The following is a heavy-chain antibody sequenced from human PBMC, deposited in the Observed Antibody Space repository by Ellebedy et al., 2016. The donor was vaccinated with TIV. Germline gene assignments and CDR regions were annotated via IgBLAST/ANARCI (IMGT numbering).Heavy chain of an antibody. CDR3: ARVEWSLLVAFDI. CDR1: GGSIGSYY. Sequence: MPSETLSLTCTVSGGSIGSYYWSWIRQPPGKGLEWIGYIYYSGSTYYNPSLKSRVTISVDTSKNQFSLKLSSVTAADTAVYYCARVEWSLLVAFDIWGQGTMVTVSS. D-gene: IGHD2-8*01. CDR2: IYYSGST. J-gene: IGHJ3*02. V-gene: IGHV4-30-4*08.